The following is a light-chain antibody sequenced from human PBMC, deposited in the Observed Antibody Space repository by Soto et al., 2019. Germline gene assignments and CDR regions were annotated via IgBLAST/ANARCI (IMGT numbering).Light chain of an antibody. CDR3: QQSYSTLSIT. Sequence: DIQMTQSPSSLSASVGDRVTITCRASESIGRHLNWYQQKPGKAPKLLIYAASSLQNGVPSRFRGGGSGTAFTLTISNLQPADFATYFCQQSYSTLSITFGQGTRLEIK. CDR1: ESIGRH. J-gene: IGKJ5*01. CDR2: AAS. V-gene: IGKV1-39*01.